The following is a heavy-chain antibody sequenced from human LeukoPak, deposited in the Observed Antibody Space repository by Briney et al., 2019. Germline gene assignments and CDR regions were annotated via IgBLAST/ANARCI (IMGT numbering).Heavy chain of an antibody. Sequence: GGSLRLSCAASGFTFGSYGMHWVRQAPGKGLEWVAVISHDGKKKFYVDFVKGRFTISRDNSENTLYLQMNSLRTEDTAMYYCVKDTAMEPYDYYYYGMDVWGQGTTITVSS. J-gene: IGHJ6*02. V-gene: IGHV3-30*18. CDR1: GFTFGSYG. CDR2: ISHDGKKK. CDR3: VKDTAMEPYDYYYYGMDV. D-gene: IGHD5-18*01.